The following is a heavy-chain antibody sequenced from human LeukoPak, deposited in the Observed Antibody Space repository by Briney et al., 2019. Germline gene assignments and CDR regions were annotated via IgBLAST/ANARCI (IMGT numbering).Heavy chain of an antibody. CDR1: GFTFSNYN. J-gene: IGHJ4*02. CDR3: ARDFAREFTIDY. V-gene: IGHV3-48*01. Sequence: GGSLRLSCAASGFTFSNYNMNWVRQPPGKGLQWVSYISSSSNIIYYADSVKGRFTIPRDNAKNSLFLQMNSLRAEDTAVYYCARDFAREFTIDYWGQGTLVTISS. D-gene: IGHD3-10*01. CDR2: ISSSSNII.